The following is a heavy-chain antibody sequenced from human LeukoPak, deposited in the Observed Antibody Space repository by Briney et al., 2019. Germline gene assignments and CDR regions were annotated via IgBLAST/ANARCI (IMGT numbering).Heavy chain of an antibody. J-gene: IGHJ6*02. CDR3: ARDMIRPSLDYYDSSGYLRPPQTYYYYGMDV. Sequence: GGSLRLSCAASGFTVSSNYMSWVRQAPGKGLEWVSVIYSGGSTYYADSVKGRFTISRDNSKNTLYLQMNSLRAEDTAVYYCARDMIRPSLDYYDSSGYLRPPQTYYYYGMDVWGQGTTVTVSS. CDR2: IYSGGST. CDR1: GFTVSSNY. D-gene: IGHD3-22*01. V-gene: IGHV3-66*01.